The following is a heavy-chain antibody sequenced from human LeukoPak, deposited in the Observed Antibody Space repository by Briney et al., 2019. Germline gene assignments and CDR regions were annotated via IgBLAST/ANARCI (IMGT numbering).Heavy chain of an antibody. CDR3: ARPSGSYYNY. D-gene: IGHD3-10*01. V-gene: IGHV3-48*01. CDR2: ISSRSSTI. Sequence: PGGSLRLSCAASGFTFSSYSMNWVRQAPGKGLEWVSYISSRSSTIYYADSVKGRFTISRDNAKNSLYLQMNSLRAEDTAVYYCARPSGSYYNYWGQGTLVTVSS. J-gene: IGHJ4*02. CDR1: GFTFSSYS.